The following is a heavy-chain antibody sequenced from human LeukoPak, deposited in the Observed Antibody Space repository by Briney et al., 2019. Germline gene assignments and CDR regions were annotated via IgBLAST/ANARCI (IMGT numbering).Heavy chain of an antibody. D-gene: IGHD6-13*01. Sequence: SETLSLTCTVSGGSISSGGYCWSWIRQPPGKGLEWIGYIYHSGSTYYNPSLKSRVTISVDRSKNQFSLKLSSVTAADTAVYYCARVPNESIAAAGGGYWGQGTLVTVSS. CDR3: ARVPNESIAAAGGGY. V-gene: IGHV4-30-2*01. CDR1: GGSISSGGYC. CDR2: IYHSGST. J-gene: IGHJ4*02.